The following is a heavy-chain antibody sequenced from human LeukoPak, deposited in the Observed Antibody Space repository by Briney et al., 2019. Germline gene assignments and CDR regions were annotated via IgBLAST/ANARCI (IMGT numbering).Heavy chain of an antibody. CDR3: ANSIAARRPYDV. V-gene: IGHV3-21*04. CDR1: GFTFSSYS. D-gene: IGHD6-6*01. Sequence: PGGSLRLSCAASGFTFSSYSMNWVRQAPGKGLEWVSSISSSSSYIYYADSVKGRFTISRDNAKNSLYLQMNSLRAEDTAVYYCANSIAARRPYDVWGKGTTVTVSS. J-gene: IGHJ6*04. CDR2: ISSSSSYI.